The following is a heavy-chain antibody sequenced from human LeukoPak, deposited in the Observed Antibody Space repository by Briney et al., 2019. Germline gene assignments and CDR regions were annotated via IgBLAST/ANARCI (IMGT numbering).Heavy chain of an antibody. D-gene: IGHD1-14*01. J-gene: IGHJ4*02. V-gene: IGHV4-59*07. CDR1: YGPISGYF. CDR2: IYYSGST. CDR3: ARAGLARYFDY. Sequence: SDTLSLTCTLPYGPISGYFWSWIRQPPGKGLEWIGYIYYSGSTNYNPSLKSRVTISVDTSKNQFSLKLSSVTAADTAVYYCARAGLARYFDYWGQGTLVTVSS.